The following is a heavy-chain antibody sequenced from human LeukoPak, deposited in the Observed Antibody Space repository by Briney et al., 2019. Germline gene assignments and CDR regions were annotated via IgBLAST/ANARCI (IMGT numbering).Heavy chain of an antibody. CDR1: GGSISSGGYS. Sequence: SQTLSLTCAVSGGSISSGGYSWSWIRQPPGKGLEWIGYIYYSGSTYYNPSLKSRVTISVDTSKNQFSLKLSSVTAADTAVYYCARYQTGTMFAVWGQGTLVTISS. D-gene: IGHD1/OR15-1a*01. J-gene: IGHJ4*02. CDR3: ARYQTGTMFAV. CDR2: IYYSGST. V-gene: IGHV4-30-4*07.